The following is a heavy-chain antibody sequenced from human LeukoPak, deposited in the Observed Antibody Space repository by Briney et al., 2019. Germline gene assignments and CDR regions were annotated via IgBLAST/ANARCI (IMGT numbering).Heavy chain of an antibody. J-gene: IGHJ4*02. Sequence: GGSLRLPCAASGFTFSNYYMSWVRQAPGKGLEWVANIKPDGSEVYFVDSLRGRFTISRDNAKNSLYLQMNSLKAEDTALYYCARIEHRDSYNAYFHDYWGQGTLVTVSS. V-gene: IGHV3-7*01. CDR3: ARIEHRDSYNAYFHDY. CDR2: IKPDGSEV. CDR1: GFTFSNYY. D-gene: IGHD5-24*01.